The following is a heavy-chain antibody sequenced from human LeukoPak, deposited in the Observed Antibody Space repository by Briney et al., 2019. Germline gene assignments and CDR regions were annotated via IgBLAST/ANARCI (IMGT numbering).Heavy chain of an antibody. J-gene: IGHJ4*02. CDR3: AKARDAYCGGDCYSYFDY. D-gene: IGHD2-21*01. CDR1: GFTFSSYD. V-gene: IGHV3-NL1*01. Sequence: GGSLRLSCAASGFTFSSYDMYWVRQAPGKGLECVASISRQSGASTYYAASVKGRFTISRDNSKNTLYLQMNSLRAEDTAVYYCAKARDAYCGGDCYSYFDYWGQGTLVTVSS. CDR2: ISRQSGAST.